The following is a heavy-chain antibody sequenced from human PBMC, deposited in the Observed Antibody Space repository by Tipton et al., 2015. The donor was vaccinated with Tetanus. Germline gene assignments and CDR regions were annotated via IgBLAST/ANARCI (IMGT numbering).Heavy chain of an antibody. CDR3: ARGLIDAFLSSRIYFDS. CDR1: GDSGSRHY. V-gene: IGHV4-59*02. CDR2: IFYSGNS. Sequence: TLSLTCSVSGDSGSRHYWSWIRQTPGKALEWIGDIFYSGNSISNPYFRRRVTMSVDTSRTLFSLTLIAVTAAETALYFCARGLIDAFLSSRIYFDSWGPGTLVTVSS. J-gene: IGHJ4*02. D-gene: IGHD2-8*01.